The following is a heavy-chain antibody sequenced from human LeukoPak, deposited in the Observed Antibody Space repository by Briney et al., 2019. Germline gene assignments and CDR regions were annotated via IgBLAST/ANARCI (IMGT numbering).Heavy chain of an antibody. V-gene: IGHV3-7*03. Sequence: GGSLRLSCAASGFTFTDFWMNWVRQAPGKGLEWVASIKQDGSEKYYVDSVRGRLTISRDNAKNSLYLQMNSLRAEDTAVYYCAKDPVGATSRGADYWGQGTLVTVSS. CDR1: GFTFTDFW. CDR3: AKDPVGATSRGADY. CDR2: IKQDGSEK. D-gene: IGHD1-26*01. J-gene: IGHJ4*02.